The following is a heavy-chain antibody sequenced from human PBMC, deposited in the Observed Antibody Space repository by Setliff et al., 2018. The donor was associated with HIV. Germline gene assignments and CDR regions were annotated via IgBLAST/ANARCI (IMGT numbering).Heavy chain of an antibody. CDR2: INAGNGNT. D-gene: IGHD4-17*01. CDR1: GYTFTSYD. V-gene: IGHV1-8*02. J-gene: IGHJ1*01. Sequence: ASVKVSCKASGYTFTSYDINWVRQATGQGLEWMGWINAGNGNTKYSQKFQGRVTMTRDTSTSTVYMELSSLRSDDTAVYYCARDQGLWDYGGKFLLREYFNHWGQGTLVTVSS. CDR3: ARDQGLWDYGGKFLLREYFNH.